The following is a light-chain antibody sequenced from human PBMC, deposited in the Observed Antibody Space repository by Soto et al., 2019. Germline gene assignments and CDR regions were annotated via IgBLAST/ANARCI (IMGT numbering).Light chain of an antibody. CDR1: QSLLHSDGYNY. Sequence: IVVTQSPLSLPVTPGEPASISCRSSQSLLHSDGYNYLDWYLQKPGQSPQLLICLGSSRASGVHDRFSRSVSGKDFTLKISRVDTEDVGVYYCLQALQTPPWTFGRGTKVDIK. J-gene: IGKJ1*01. CDR2: LGS. CDR3: LQALQTPPWT. V-gene: IGKV2-28*01.